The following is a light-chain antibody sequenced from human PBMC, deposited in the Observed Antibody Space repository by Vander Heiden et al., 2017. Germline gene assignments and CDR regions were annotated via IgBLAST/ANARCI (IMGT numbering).Light chain of an antibody. CDR3: QSYDSSMSRV. V-gene: IGLV1-40*01. CDR1: SSTIGAGYD. CDR2: GNS. Sequence: SVLPQPPSVSGAPGQRGTSSCTGSSSTIGAGYDVHWYQQRSGTAHKLLIYGNSTRPAGVPDRFSGSKAGTAASLAITGLQAEDEADYYCQSYDSSMSRVFGTGTKVTVL. J-gene: IGLJ1*01.